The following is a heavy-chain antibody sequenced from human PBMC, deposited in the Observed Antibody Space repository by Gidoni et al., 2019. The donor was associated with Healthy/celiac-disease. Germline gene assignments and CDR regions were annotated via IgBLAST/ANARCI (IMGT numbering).Heavy chain of an antibody. CDR3: AKEEVNYYDSSGYHLDY. CDR2: ISYDVSNK. Sequence: QVQLVESGGGVVQPGRSLRLSCAASGFTFSSYGMHWVRQAPGKGLEWVAVISYDVSNKYYADSVKGRFTISRDNSKNTLYLQMNSLRAEDTAVYYCAKEEVNYYDSSGYHLDYWGQGTLVTVSS. D-gene: IGHD3-22*01. V-gene: IGHV3-30*18. CDR1: GFTFSSYG. J-gene: IGHJ4*02.